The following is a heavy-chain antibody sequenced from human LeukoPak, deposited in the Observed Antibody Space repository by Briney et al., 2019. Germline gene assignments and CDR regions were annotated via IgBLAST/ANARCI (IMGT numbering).Heavy chain of an antibody. Sequence: GGSLRLSCAASGFTFSSYSMNWVRQAPGKGLEWVSSISSSSSYIYYADSVKGRFTISRDNAKNSLYLQMNSLRAEDTAVYYCARRNGSPMDRNSAAFDPWGQGTLVTVSS. CDR1: GFTFSSYS. J-gene: IGHJ5*02. D-gene: IGHD1-26*01. V-gene: IGHV3-21*01. CDR3: ARRNGSPMDRNSAAFDP. CDR2: ISSSSSYI.